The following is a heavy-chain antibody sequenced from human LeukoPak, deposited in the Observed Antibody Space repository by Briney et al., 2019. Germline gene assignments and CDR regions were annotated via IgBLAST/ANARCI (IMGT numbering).Heavy chain of an antibody. CDR3: AKDLTTVTTYFDY. J-gene: IGHJ4*02. D-gene: IGHD4-17*01. CDR1: GFTFSSYG. Sequence: GGTLRLSCAASGFTFSSYGMSWVRQAPGKGLEWVSAISGSGGSTYYADSVKGRFTISRDNSKNTLYLQMNSLRAEDTAVYYCAKDLTTVTTYFDYWGQGTLVTVSS. V-gene: IGHV3-23*01. CDR2: ISGSGGST.